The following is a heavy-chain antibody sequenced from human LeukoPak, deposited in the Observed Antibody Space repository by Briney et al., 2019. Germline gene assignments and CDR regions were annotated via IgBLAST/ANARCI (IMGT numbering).Heavy chain of an antibody. Sequence: SETLSLTCAVSGYSISSGYYWGWIRQPPGKGLEWIGSIYHSGSTHYNPSLKSRVTISVDTSKNQFSLKLSSVTAADTAVYYCAGSRFLEWNDAFDIWGQGTMVTVSS. CDR3: AGSRFLEWNDAFDI. D-gene: IGHD3-3*01. J-gene: IGHJ3*02. V-gene: IGHV4-38-2*01. CDR1: GYSISSGYY. CDR2: IYHSGST.